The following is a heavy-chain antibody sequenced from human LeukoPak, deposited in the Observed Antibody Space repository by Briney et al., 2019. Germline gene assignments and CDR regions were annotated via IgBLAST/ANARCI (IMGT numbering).Heavy chain of an antibody. CDR1: GYTFTSYG. CDR3: ARDTAMVRGVKSALFDY. CDR2: ISAYNGNT. Sequence: ASVKVSCKASGYTFTSYGISWVRQAPGQGLEWTGWISAYNGNTNYAQKLQGRVTMTTDTSTSTAYMELRSLRSDDTAVYYCARDTAMVRGVKSALFDYWGQGTLVTVSS. V-gene: IGHV1-18*01. J-gene: IGHJ4*02. D-gene: IGHD3-10*01.